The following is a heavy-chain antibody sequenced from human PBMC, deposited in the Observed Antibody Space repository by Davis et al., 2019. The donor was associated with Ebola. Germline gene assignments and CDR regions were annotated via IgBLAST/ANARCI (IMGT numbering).Heavy chain of an antibody. Sequence: MPSETLSLTCAVYGGSFSGYYWSWIRQPPGKGLEWIGYIYYSGSTNYNPSLKSRVTISVDTSKNQFSLKLSSVTAADTAVYYCARLNPYSRRFDYWGQGTLVTVSS. D-gene: IGHD6-13*01. J-gene: IGHJ4*02. V-gene: IGHV4-59*08. CDR2: IYYSGST. CDR3: ARLNPYSRRFDY. CDR1: GGSFSGYY.